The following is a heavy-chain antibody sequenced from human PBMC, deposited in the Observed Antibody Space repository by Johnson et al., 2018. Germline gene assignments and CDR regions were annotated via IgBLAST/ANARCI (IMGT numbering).Heavy chain of an antibody. CDR2: INHSGST. CDR1: GGSFSGYY. J-gene: IGHJ3*01. D-gene: IGHD1-26*01. CDR3: ARKWELRAFDV. Sequence: QVQLQQWGAGLLKPSETLSLTCAVYGGSFSGYYWSWIRQPPGKGLEWIGEINHSGSTNYNPSLKSRVTISVDTSKNQFSLKLSSVTAADTAVDYCARKWELRAFDVWGRGTMVTVSS. V-gene: IGHV4-34*01.